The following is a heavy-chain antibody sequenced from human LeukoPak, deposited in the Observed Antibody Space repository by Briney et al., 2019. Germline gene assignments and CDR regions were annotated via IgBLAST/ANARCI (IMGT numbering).Heavy chain of an antibody. J-gene: IGHJ5*02. CDR1: GYTFTSYD. D-gene: IGHD6-19*01. CDR2: MNPNSGNT. V-gene: IGHV1-8*03. CDR3: ARGLDSSGSWWFDP. Sequence: GASVKVSCEASGYTFTSYDINWVRQATGQGLEWMGWMNPNSGNTGYAQKFQGRVTITRDTSISTAYMELSGLRSEDTAVYYCARGLDSSGSWWFDPWGQGTLVTVSS.